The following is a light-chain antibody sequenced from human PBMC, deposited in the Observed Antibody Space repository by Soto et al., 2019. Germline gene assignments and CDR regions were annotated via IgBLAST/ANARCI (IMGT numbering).Light chain of an antibody. V-gene: IGKV3-15*01. J-gene: IGKJ1*01. CDR1: QSVSSS. Sequence: EIMMTQSPATLSVSPGERATLSCRASQSVSSSLAWYQQKPGQAPRLLIYAASTRATGIPARFSGSGSGTEFTLTINSLQSEDFAVYYCQQYNIWWTFGQGTKVDIK. CDR2: AAS. CDR3: QQYNIWWT.